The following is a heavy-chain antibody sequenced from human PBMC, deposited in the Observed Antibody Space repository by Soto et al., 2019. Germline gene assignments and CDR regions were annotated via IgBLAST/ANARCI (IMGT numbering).Heavy chain of an antibody. J-gene: IGHJ5*02. CDR3: ARGYTGYCSGGTCYWFDP. D-gene: IGHD2-15*01. CDR2: ISSSAXXX. CDR1: GFSFRSYS. Sequence: ESGGGLVKPGGSLRLSCAASGFSFRSYSMNWVRQAPGKGLEWVSSISSSAXXXNYADSVKGRFTISRDNAKKSLYLQMNSLRAEDTAVYYCARGYTGYCSGGTCYWFDPWGQGTLVTVSS. V-gene: IGHV3-21*01.